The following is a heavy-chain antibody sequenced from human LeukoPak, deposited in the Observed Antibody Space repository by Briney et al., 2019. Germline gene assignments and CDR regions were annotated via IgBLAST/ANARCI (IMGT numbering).Heavy chain of an antibody. CDR1: GGSFSGYY. CDR2: INHSGST. Sequence: SETLSLTCAVYGGSFSGYYWSWIRQPPGKGLEWIGEINHSGSTSYNPSLKSRVTISVDTSKNQFSLKLSSVTAADTAVYYCARGPGYCSSTSCLNFDYWGQGTLVTVSS. J-gene: IGHJ4*02. V-gene: IGHV4-34*01. D-gene: IGHD2-2*01. CDR3: ARGPGYCSSTSCLNFDY.